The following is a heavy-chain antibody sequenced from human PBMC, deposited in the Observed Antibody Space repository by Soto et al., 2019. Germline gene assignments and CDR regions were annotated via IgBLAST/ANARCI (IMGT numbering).Heavy chain of an antibody. CDR1: GGSISSGDYY. CDR3: ARDSISSGYYRLDY. J-gene: IGHJ4*02. D-gene: IGHD3-22*01. V-gene: IGHV4-30-4*01. CDR2: IYYSGST. Sequence: SETLSLTCTVSGGSISSGDYYWSWIRQPPGKGLEWIGYIYYSGSTYYNPSLKSRVTISVDTSKNQFSLELSSVTAADTAVYYCARDSISSGYYRLDYWGQGTLVTVSS.